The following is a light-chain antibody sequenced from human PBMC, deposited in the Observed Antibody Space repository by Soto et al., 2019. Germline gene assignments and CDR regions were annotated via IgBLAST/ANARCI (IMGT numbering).Light chain of an antibody. V-gene: IGKV3-11*01. Sequence: EIVLTKSPPSLCLSLGERAKISWRASQSVRTYLVWYQQKPGQAPRLLIYDTSTRATGVPARFSGSGSGTDFTLTISSLEPEDFAVYYCHQRSNWPRTFGGGTKVDIK. CDR1: QSVRTY. CDR3: HQRSNWPRT. CDR2: DTS. J-gene: IGKJ4*01.